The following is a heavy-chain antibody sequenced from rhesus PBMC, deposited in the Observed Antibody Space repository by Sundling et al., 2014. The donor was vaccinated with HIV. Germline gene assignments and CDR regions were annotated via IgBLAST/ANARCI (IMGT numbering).Heavy chain of an antibody. CDR2: IDGSDGST. V-gene: IGHV4S2*01. CDR3: ARAPGRYYGLDS. CDR1: GDSISNNN. Sequence: QVQLQESGPALVKPSETLPLTCAVSGDSISNNNWSWIRLAPGKGLEWIGRIDGSDGSTDYNPSLKGPVTLSIDTSKNQFSLKLSSVTAADTAVYYCARAPGRYYGLDSWGQGVVVTVSS. J-gene: IGHJ6*01.